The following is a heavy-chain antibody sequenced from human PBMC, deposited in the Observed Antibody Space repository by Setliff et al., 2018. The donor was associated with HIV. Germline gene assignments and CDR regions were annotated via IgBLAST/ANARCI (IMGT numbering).Heavy chain of an antibody. CDR1: GGSFPAYY. CDR2: INYTGET. V-gene: IGHV4-34*01. Sequence: SQTLSLTCAVYGGSFPAYYWHWVRQPPGKGLEWIGEINYTGETTYNPSLKSRVNMFIDTSKKQFSLNMASVTAADTAVYYCVRQHGDYAFGSWGQGTLVTVSS. CDR3: VRQHGDYAFGS. D-gene: IGHD4-17*01. J-gene: IGHJ5*01.